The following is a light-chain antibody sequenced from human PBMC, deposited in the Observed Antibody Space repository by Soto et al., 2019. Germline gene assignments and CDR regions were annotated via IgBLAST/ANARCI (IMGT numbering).Light chain of an antibody. J-gene: IGKJ1*01. CDR3: MQALQTPT. CDR2: VGS. Sequence: DIVMTQSPLSLPVTPGEPASISCRSSQSLLHSNGYNYLDWYLQKPGQSPQLLFYVGSNRASGVPDRFSGSGAGTDFTLKISRVEAEDVGVYFCMQALQTPTFGQGTKVEIK. V-gene: IGKV2-28*01. CDR1: QSLLHSNGYNY.